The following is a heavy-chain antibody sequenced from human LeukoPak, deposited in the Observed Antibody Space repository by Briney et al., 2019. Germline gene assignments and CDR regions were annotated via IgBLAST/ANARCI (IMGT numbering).Heavy chain of an antibody. J-gene: IGHJ4*02. CDR1: GLTFTNY. V-gene: IGHV3-23*01. Sequence: PGGSLLISCAGAGLTFTNYMAWVRQAQGMGLEWVSAITGIGDYTYSTDSVKGRFTISRDNSKNTLYLQMNSLRGEDTAIYYCVKDLPASGWYSWGQGTLVTVSS. CDR2: ITGIGDYT. D-gene: IGHD6-19*01. CDR3: VKDLPASGWYS.